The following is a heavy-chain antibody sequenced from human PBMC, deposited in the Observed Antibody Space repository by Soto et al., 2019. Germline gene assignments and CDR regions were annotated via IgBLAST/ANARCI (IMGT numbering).Heavy chain of an antibody. J-gene: IGHJ2*01. CDR2: VNHSGST. D-gene: IGHD6-19*01. V-gene: IGHV4-34*02. CDR3: ARQWLVRYFDL. Sequence: QVQLQQWGAGVLKPSETLSLTCAVYGGSFNAYYWSWIRQPPGKELEWIGEVNHSGSTTYNPSLKSRVTISVDTSKNQFSLKLSSMTAADTAVYYCARQWLVRYFDLWGRGTLVTVSS. CDR1: GGSFNAYY.